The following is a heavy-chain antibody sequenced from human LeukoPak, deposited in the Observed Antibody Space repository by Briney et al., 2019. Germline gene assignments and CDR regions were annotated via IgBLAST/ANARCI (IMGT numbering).Heavy chain of an antibody. CDR3: AKKTPGNYPYDY. CDR2: IKSKTDGGTT. CDR1: GFTFSDAW. V-gene: IGHV3-15*01. Sequence: GGSLRLSCAASGFTFSDAWMSWVRQAPGKGLEWVGRIKSKTDGGTTDYAAPVKGRFTISRDDSKNTLYLQMNSLRVEDTAVYYCAKKTPGNYPYDYWGQGTLVTV. J-gene: IGHJ4*02. D-gene: IGHD3-22*01.